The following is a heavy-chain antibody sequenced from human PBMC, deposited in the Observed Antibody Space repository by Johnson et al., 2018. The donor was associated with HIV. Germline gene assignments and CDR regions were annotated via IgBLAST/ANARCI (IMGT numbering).Heavy chain of an antibody. CDR1: GFTFSSYA. D-gene: IGHD3-10*01. CDR3: ARDVASVYGSGDHAFDI. J-gene: IGHJ3*02. Sequence: QVQLVESGGGVVQPGRSLRLSCAASGFTFSSYAMHWVRQAPGKGLEWVSVIYSGGSTDYANSVKGRFTLSRDNSRNTLYLQMGRLRVEDMAVYYCARDVASVYGSGDHAFDIWGQGTMVTVSS. CDR2: IYSGGST. V-gene: IGHV3-NL1*01.